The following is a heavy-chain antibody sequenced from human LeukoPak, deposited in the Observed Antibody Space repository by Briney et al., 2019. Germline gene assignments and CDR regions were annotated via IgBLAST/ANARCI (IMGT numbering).Heavy chain of an antibody. Sequence: KTSETLSLTCAVSGGSISSSYWSWIRQPPGKRLEWIGDIFYSGSTKYNPSLKSRVTISVDASKNQFSLKVSSVTAADTAVYYCARDNGYSYAPWGQGTLVTVSS. CDR2: IFYSGST. CDR3: ARDNGYSYAP. CDR1: GGSISSSY. J-gene: IGHJ5*02. V-gene: IGHV4-59*01. D-gene: IGHD5-18*01.